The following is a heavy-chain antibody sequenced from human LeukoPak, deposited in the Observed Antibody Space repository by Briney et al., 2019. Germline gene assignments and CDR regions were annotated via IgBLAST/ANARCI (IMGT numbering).Heavy chain of an antibody. Sequence: KSSETLSLTCTVSGGSISSSSYYWGWIRQPPGKGLEWIGSIYYSGSTYYNPSLKSRVTISVDTSKNQFSLKLSSVTAADTAVYYCARHARYSGYAGVYYYYMDVWGKGTTVTISS. CDR2: IYYSGST. CDR3: ARHARYSGYAGVYYYYMDV. J-gene: IGHJ6*03. D-gene: IGHD5-12*01. V-gene: IGHV4-39*01. CDR1: GGSISSSSYY.